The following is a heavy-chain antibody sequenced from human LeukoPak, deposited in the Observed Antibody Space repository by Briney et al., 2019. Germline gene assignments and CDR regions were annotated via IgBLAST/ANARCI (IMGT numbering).Heavy chain of an antibody. D-gene: IGHD1-14*01. J-gene: IGHJ4*02. CDR3: ARVAETLVDY. Sequence: GSLKVSCKASGYTFTSYGISWVRQAPGQGLEWMGWISAYNANTNYAQKLQGRVTMTTDTSTSTAYMELRSLRSDDTAVYYCARVAETLVDYWGQGTLVTVSS. CDR1: GYTFTSYG. CDR2: ISAYNANT. V-gene: IGHV1-18*01.